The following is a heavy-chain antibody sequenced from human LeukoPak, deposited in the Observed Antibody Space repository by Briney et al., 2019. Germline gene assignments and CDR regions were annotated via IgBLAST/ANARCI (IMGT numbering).Heavy chain of an antibody. CDR1: GFTFSSYA. V-gene: IGHV3-23*01. D-gene: IGHD2-21*01. CDR2: ISAGGGST. CDR3: AKDLAYCGGDCYTGLDY. Sequence: GGSLKLSCAASGFTFSSYAMSWVRQAPGKGLEWVSAISAGGGSTYYADSVKGRFTISRDVSKNTLYLQMNSLRAEDTAVYYCAKDLAYCGGDCYTGLDYWGQGTLVTVSS. J-gene: IGHJ4*02.